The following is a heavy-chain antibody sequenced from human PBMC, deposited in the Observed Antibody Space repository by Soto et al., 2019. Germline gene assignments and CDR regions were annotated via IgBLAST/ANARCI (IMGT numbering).Heavy chain of an antibody. J-gene: IGHJ5*02. CDR2: ISTDDDKT. D-gene: IGHD2-15*01. CDR3: ARDLGYCNSSGCFRNWFDP. CDR1: GYSFRTQG. Sequence: QVQLGQSGAEVKTPGPSVKVSCRASGYSFRTQGISWVRQAPGQGLEWMGWISTDDDKTNFPQKFQGRITMTTDTSTSTAYMELRSPRSDDTAVYFCARDLGYCNSSGCFRNWFDPWGQGTLVTVSS. V-gene: IGHV1-18*01.